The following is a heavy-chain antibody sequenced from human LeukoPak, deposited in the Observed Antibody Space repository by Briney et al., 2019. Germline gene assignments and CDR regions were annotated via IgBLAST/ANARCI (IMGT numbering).Heavy chain of an antibody. D-gene: IGHD2-21*01. CDR1: GYTFTDYY. J-gene: IGHJ4*02. CDR2: INPNSDYT. Sequence: ASVKVSCTASGYTFTDYYIHWVRQAPGQGLEWMGWINPNSDYTFYAQKFQGRVTLTRDTSISTVYMELSTLTSDDTALYYCAVAPGDYWGQGTLVSVSA. CDR3: AVAPGDY. V-gene: IGHV1-2*02.